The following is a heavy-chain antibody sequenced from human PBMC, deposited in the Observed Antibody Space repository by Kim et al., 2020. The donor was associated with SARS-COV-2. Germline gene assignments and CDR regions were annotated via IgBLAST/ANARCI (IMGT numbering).Heavy chain of an antibody. Sequence: SETLSLTCAVSGGSISSSNSWSWVRQPPGKGLEWIGKIYHSGSTNYNPSLKSRVTISVDKSKNQFSLKLSSVTAADTAVYYCGRDFDSSAYFDYWGQGILVTVSS. CDR1: GGSISSSNS. D-gene: IGHD3-22*01. V-gene: IGHV4-4*02. CDR2: IYHSGST. CDR3: GRDFDSSAYFDY. J-gene: IGHJ4*02.